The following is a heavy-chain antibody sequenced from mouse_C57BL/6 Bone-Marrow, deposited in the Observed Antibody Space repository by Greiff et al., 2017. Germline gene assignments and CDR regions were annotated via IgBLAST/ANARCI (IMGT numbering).Heavy chain of an antibody. V-gene: IGHV2-5*01. Sequence: VQLQQSGPGLVQPSQSLSITCTVSGFSLTSYGVHWVRQSPGKGLEWLGVIWRGGSTDYNAAFMSRLSITKDNSKSQVFFKMNSLQADDTAIYYCAKNAYYSNAWFDYWGQGTLVTVAA. CDR1: GFSLTSYG. J-gene: IGHJ3*01. CDR2: IWRGGST. D-gene: IGHD2-5*01. CDR3: AKNAYYSNAWFDY.